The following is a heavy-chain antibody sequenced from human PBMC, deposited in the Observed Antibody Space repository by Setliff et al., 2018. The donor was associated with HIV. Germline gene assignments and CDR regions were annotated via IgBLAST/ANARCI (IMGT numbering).Heavy chain of an antibody. CDR1: GFSLSSSGVG. J-gene: IGHJ4*01. V-gene: IGHV2-5*02. Sequence: SGPTLVNPTHTLTLTCTFSGFSLSSSGVGVGWLRQPPGKALEWLALIYLDDDRRYSPSLKNRLTIIKDAPRNQVVLTMINVDPVDTGTYFCAHRVSGSGSWGVGTVDYWGHGTLVTVSS. D-gene: IGHD3-10*01. CDR3: AHRVSGSGSWGVGTVDY. CDR2: IYLDDDR.